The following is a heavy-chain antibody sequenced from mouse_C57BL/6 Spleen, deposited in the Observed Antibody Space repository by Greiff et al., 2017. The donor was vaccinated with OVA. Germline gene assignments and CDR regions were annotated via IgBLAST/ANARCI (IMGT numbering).Heavy chain of an antibody. CDR2: ISSGGSTI. CDR3: ARRYDYDGRPPFDY. V-gene: IGHV5-17*01. D-gene: IGHD2-4*01. J-gene: IGHJ2*01. CDR1: GFTFSDYG. Sequence: EVKVVESGGGLVKPGGSLKLSCAASGFTFSDYGMHWVRQAPEKGLEWVAYISSGGSTIYYADTVKGRFTLSRDNAKNTLSLQMASLRSEDTAMYYCARRYDYDGRPPFDYWGQGTTLTVSS.